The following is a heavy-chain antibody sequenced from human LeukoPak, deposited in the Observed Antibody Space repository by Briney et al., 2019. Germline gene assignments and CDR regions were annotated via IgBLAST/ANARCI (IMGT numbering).Heavy chain of an antibody. Sequence: GGSLRLSCAASGFTFSSYAMHWVRQAPGKGLEWVAVISYDGSNKYYADSVKGRFTISRDNSKNTLYLQMNSLRAEDTAVYYCARDYQTSYFDYWGQGTLVTVSS. D-gene: IGHD3-16*02. V-gene: IGHV3-30*03. CDR3: ARDYQTSYFDY. CDR2: ISYDGSNK. J-gene: IGHJ4*02. CDR1: GFTFSSYA.